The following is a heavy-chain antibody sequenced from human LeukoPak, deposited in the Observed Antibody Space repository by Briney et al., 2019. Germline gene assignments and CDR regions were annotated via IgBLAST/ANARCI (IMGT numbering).Heavy chain of an antibody. V-gene: IGHV3-23*01. J-gene: IGHJ6*04. CDR1: GFTFSSYD. CDR2: ISGSGGTT. Sequence: GGSLRLSCAASGFTFSSYDMHWVRQATGKGLEWVSGISGSGGTTYYADSVKGRFTISRDNSKNTQYLQMNSLRAEDTAVYYCAKLPRYCSGGSCYPLGMDVWGKGTTVIVSS. D-gene: IGHD2-15*01. CDR3: AKLPRYCSGGSCYPLGMDV.